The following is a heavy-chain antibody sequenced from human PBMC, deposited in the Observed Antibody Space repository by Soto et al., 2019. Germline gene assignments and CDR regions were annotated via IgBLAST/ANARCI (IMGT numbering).Heavy chain of an antibody. Sequence: PSETLSLTCAVSGYAINSGYHWAWIRQSPGKGLEWSGNIYHSGTTYYNPSLKSRVTISVDTSKNEFSLKLTSVTAADTAIYYCARVTYDSEDYWGQGTLVT. CDR2: IYHSGTT. D-gene: IGHD3-3*01. CDR1: GYAINSGYH. CDR3: ARVTYDSEDY. J-gene: IGHJ4*02. V-gene: IGHV4-38-2*01.